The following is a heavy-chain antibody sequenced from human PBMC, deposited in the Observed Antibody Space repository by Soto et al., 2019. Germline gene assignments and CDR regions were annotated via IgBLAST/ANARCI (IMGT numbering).Heavy chain of an antibody. CDR2: ISWDSGNI. D-gene: IGHD2-2*01. J-gene: IGHJ4*02. Sequence: EVQLVESGGGLVQPGRSLRLSCAASSFTFGDYAMHWVRQTPGKGLEWVSCISWDSGNIVYVDSVEGRFTISRDNAKNSLFLQMNSLRPEDTAFYYCTKGYTTSCFAHFDYWGQVALVTVSS. CDR3: TKGYTTSCFAHFDY. V-gene: IGHV3-9*01. CDR1: SFTFGDYA.